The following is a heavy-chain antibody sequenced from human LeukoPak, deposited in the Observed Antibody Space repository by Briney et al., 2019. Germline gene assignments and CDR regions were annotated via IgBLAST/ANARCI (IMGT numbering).Heavy chain of an antibody. CDR1: GYTFTRYY. CDR3: ARAGRGYSYGYDY. Sequence: ASVKVSCKASGYTFTRYYMHWVRQAPGQGLEWMGWINPNSGGTNYAQKFQGWVTMTRDTSISTAYMELSRLRSDDTAVYYCARAGRGYSYGYDYWGQGTLVTVSS. CDR2: INPNSGGT. J-gene: IGHJ4*02. D-gene: IGHD5-18*01. V-gene: IGHV1-2*04.